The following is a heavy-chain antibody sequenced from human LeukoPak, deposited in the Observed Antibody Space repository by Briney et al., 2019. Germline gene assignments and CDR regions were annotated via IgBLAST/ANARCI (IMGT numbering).Heavy chain of an antibody. CDR2: ISGSGGST. Sequence: PGRSLRLSCAASGFTFSSYAMSWVRQAPGKGLEWVSAISGSGGSTYYADSVKGRFTISRDNSKNTLYLQMNSLRAEDTAVYYCARAGPYSSSKVARTRRTLDYWGQGTLVTVSS. D-gene: IGHD6-6*01. CDR1: GFTFSSYA. CDR3: ARAGPYSSSKVARTRRTLDY. J-gene: IGHJ4*02. V-gene: IGHV3-23*01.